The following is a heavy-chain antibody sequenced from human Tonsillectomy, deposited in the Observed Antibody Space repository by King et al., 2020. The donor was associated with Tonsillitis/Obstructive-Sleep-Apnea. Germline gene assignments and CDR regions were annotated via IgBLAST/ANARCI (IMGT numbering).Heavy chain of an antibody. CDR2: IKSKTDGGTT. CDR1: GFTFSNAW. J-gene: IGHJ4*02. D-gene: IGHD1-26*01. V-gene: IGHV3-15*07. Sequence: VQLVESGGGLVKPGGSLRLSCAASGFTFSNAWMNWVRQAPGKGLEWVGRIKSKTDGGTTDYAAPVKGRXTISRDDSKNTRYLQMNSLKTEDTAVYYCTTDGKIVGAKGFGYWGQGXLVTVSS. CDR3: TTDGKIVGAKGFGY.